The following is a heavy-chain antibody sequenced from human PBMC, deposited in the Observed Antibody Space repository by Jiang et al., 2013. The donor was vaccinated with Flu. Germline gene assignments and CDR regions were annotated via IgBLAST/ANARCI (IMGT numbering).Heavy chain of an antibody. D-gene: IGHD5-12*01. V-gene: IGHV3-48*02. Sequence: QLVESGGGLVQPGGSLRLSCAASGFAFSTYSMNWVRQAPGKGLEWISYITSSNSIIYYADSVKGRFTISRDNAKNSLYLQMNSLRDEDTAVYYCARDLRGAYAGADYWGQGTLVTVSS. CDR3: ARDLRGAYAGADY. CDR2: ITSSNSII. J-gene: IGHJ4*02. CDR1: GFAFSTYS.